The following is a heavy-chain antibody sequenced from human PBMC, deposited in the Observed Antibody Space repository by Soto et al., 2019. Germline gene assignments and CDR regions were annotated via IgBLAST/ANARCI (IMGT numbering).Heavy chain of an antibody. J-gene: IGHJ4*02. CDR3: AREAEAGYSSGWYSFDY. CDR1: GYTFTSYG. Sequence: QVQLVQSGAEVKKPGASVKVSCKASGYTFTSYGISWVRQAPGQGLERMGWISAYNGNTNYAQKLQGRVTMTTDTSTSTAYMELRSLRSDDTAVYYCAREAEAGYSSGWYSFDYWGQGTLVTVSS. V-gene: IGHV1-18*01. CDR2: ISAYNGNT. D-gene: IGHD6-19*01.